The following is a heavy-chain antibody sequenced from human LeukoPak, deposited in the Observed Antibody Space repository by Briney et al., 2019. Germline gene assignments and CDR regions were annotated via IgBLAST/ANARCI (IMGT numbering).Heavy chain of an antibody. Sequence: GTSVKVSCKASRSTFTSSAMQWVRQARGQRLEWIGWIVVGSGNTNYAQKFQERVTITRDMSTSTAYMELSSLRSEDTAVYYCAADSYSSGWWGDWGQGTLVTVSS. CDR2: IVVGSGNT. D-gene: IGHD6-19*01. CDR3: AADSYSSGWWGD. CDR1: RSTFTSSA. J-gene: IGHJ4*02. V-gene: IGHV1-58*02.